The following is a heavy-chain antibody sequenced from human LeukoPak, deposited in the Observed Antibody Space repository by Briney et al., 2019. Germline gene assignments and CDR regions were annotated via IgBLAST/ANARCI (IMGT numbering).Heavy chain of an antibody. CDR2: IIPIFGTA. V-gene: IGHV1-69*01. CDR3: ARVGATNCSSTSCRYYYYYYMDV. CDR1: GGTFSSYA. Sequence: GASVKVSCKASGGTFSSYAISWARQAPGQGLKWMGGIIPIFGTANYAQKFQGRVTITADESTSTAYMELSSLRSEDTAVYYCARVGATNCSSTSCRYYYYYYMDVWGKGTTVTVSS. D-gene: IGHD2-2*01. J-gene: IGHJ6*03.